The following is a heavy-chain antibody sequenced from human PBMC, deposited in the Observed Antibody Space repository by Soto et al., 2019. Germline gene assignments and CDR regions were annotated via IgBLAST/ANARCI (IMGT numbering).Heavy chain of an antibody. CDR1: GLTFNSYA. D-gene: IGHD4-17*01. J-gene: IGHJ4*02. Sequence: PGGSLRLSCAASGLTFNSYAMSWVRQAPGKGLEWVSAISGSDGSTYYADSVKGRFTTSRDNSKNTLYLQMSSLRAEDTAVYYCASPPRATVTDNIFDYWGQGTLVTVSS. CDR2: ISGSDGST. V-gene: IGHV3-23*01. CDR3: ASPPRATVTDNIFDY.